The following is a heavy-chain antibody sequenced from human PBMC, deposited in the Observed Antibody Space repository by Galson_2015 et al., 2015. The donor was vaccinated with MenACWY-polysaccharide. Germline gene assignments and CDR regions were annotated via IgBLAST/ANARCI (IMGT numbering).Heavy chain of an antibody. D-gene: IGHD1-26*01. CDR2: IKRRSDGGTI. V-gene: IGHV3-15*01. J-gene: IGHJ3*02. Sequence: SLRLSCAASGFTFSNAWMSWVRQAPGKGLEWVGRIKRRSDGGTIDYGAPVKGRFTISRDDSEDTLYLQMDSLRSEDTAVYYCTTVPYTSGGYYDAFDIWGQGTMVTVSS. CDR1: GFTFSNAW. CDR3: TTVPYTSGGYYDAFDI.